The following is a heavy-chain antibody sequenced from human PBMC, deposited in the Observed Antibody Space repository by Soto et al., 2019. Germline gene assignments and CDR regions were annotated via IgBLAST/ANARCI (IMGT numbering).Heavy chain of an antibody. V-gene: IGHV4-39*01. CDR3: ARMYSSGSDN. Sequence: QLLESGPELVKPSETLSLTCTVSGGSISSSTYYWAWIRLPPGKGLEWIGTVYYSGSTYYNPSLKSRVTISVDTSRNQFSLKLSSVTAADTAVYYCARMYSSGSDNWGQGTLVTVSS. D-gene: IGHD6-19*01. CDR2: VYYSGST. J-gene: IGHJ4*02. CDR1: GGSISSSTYY.